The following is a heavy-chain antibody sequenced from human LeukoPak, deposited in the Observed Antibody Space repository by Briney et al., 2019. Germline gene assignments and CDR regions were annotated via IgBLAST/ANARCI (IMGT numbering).Heavy chain of an antibody. CDR3: ARATIRYCGSTSCYEDY. J-gene: IGHJ4*02. Sequence: SETLSLTCTVSGGSISSGSYYWSWIRQPAGKGLEWIGRIYASGSTNYNPSLKSRVTISVDTSKNQFSLKLSSVTAADTAVYFCARATIRYCGSTSCYEDYWGQGTLVTVSS. V-gene: IGHV4-61*02. D-gene: IGHD2-2*01. CDR2: IYASGST. CDR1: GGSISSGSYY.